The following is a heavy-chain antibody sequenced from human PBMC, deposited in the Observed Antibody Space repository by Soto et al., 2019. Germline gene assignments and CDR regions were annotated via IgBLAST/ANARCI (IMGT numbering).Heavy chain of an antibody. CDR1: GYTFTSYG. Sequence: ASEKVSCKASGYTFTSYGISWVRQAPGQGLEWMGWISAYNGNTNYAQKLQGRVTMTTDRSTSTAYMELRSLRSDDTAVYYCARDPDDFWSGTSEYYYGMDVWGQGTTVTVSS. V-gene: IGHV1-18*04. CDR3: ARDPDDFWSGTSEYYYGMDV. J-gene: IGHJ6*02. CDR2: ISAYNGNT. D-gene: IGHD3-3*01.